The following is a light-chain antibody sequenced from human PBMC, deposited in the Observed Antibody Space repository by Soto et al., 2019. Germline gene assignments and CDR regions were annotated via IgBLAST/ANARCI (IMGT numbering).Light chain of an antibody. Sequence: DIQMTQSPSSLSASVGDRVTITCRASQSIERYLNWYQQKSGKAPKFLMYATSHLQSGVPSRFSGSGSGTEFTLTISGLQPEDFGSYYCQQTYTVPYTFSQGTKLEIE. CDR3: QQTYTVPYT. CDR2: ATS. J-gene: IGKJ2*01. V-gene: IGKV1-39*01. CDR1: QSIERY.